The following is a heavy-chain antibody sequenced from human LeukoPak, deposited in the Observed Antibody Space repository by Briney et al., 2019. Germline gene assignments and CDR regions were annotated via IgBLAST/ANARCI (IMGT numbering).Heavy chain of an antibody. CDR3: AANTPRVVREDAFDI. V-gene: IGHV1-58*02. CDR2: IVVGSGNT. D-gene: IGHD2-21*01. CDR1: GFTFTSSA. Sequence: SVKVSCKASGFTFTSSAMQWVRQARGQRLEWIGWIVVGSGNTNYAQKFQERVTITRDMSTGTAYMELSSLRSDDTAVYYCAANTPRVVREDAFDIWGQGTMLTVSS. J-gene: IGHJ3*02.